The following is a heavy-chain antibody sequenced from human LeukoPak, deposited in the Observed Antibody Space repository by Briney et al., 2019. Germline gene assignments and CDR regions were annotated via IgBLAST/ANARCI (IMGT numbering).Heavy chain of an antibody. CDR1: GFTFTGYY. Sequence: ASVKVSCKSSGFTFTGYYMHWVRQAPGQGLEWMGWIKPNSGGTNYAQTFQDRVTMTRDTTISTAYMELSRLRSDDTAVYYCARDLVGGTWASGYWGQGTLVTVSS. CDR3: ARDLVGGTWASGY. D-gene: IGHD1-14*01. V-gene: IGHV1-2*02. J-gene: IGHJ4*02. CDR2: IKPNSGGT.